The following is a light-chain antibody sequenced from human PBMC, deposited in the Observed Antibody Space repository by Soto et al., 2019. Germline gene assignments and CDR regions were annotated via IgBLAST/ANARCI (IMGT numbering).Light chain of an antibody. CDR3: QQYYSYPHT. Sequence: AIRMTQSPSSFSASTGDRVTITCRASQGISSYLAWYQQKPGKAPKLLIYAASTLQSGVPSRFSGSGSGTDDTLTISCLQSEDFSTYYCQQYYSYPHTFGQGTKVEIK. CDR1: QGISSY. CDR2: AAS. V-gene: IGKV1-8*01. J-gene: IGKJ1*01.